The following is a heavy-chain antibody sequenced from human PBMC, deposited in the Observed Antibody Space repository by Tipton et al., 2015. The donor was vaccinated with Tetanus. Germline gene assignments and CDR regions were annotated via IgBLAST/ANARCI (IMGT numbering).Heavy chain of an antibody. Sequence: SLRLSCAASGFTFTDYSLNWVRQAPGKGLEWVSYISTSSTTIFYADSVRGRFTISRDNAKNSLYLQMNSLRDEDTAVYYCARDFSYYFDSKSGFDYWGQGTLVTVSS. V-gene: IGHV3-48*02. CDR3: ARDFSYYFDSKSGFDY. D-gene: IGHD3-22*01. CDR1: GFTFTDYS. J-gene: IGHJ4*02. CDR2: ISTSSTTI.